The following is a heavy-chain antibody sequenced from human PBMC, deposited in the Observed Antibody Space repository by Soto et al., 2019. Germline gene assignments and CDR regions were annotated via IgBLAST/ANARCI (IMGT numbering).Heavy chain of an antibody. Sequence: GESLKISCKGSGDSFTSYWIGWVRQMPGKGLEWMGIIYPGDSDTRYSPSFQGQVTISADKSISTAYLQWSSLKASDTAMYYCASTFHYYDSSGYLSSFDYWGQGTLVTVSS. D-gene: IGHD3-22*01. J-gene: IGHJ4*02. CDR3: ASTFHYYDSSGYLSSFDY. CDR1: GDSFTSYW. V-gene: IGHV5-51*01. CDR2: IYPGDSDT.